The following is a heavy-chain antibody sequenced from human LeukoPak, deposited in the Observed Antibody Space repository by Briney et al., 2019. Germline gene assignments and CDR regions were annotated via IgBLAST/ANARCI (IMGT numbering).Heavy chain of an antibody. CDR1: GFTFSSYG. CDR2: ISYDGSNK. CDR3: AEDHRDYGLDY. V-gene: IGHV3-30*18. D-gene: IGHD4-17*01. Sequence: GGSLRLSCAASGFTFSSYGMHWVRQAPGKGLEWVAVISYDGSNKYYADSVKGRFTISRDNSKNTLYLQMNSLRAEDTAVYYCAEDHRDYGLDYWGQGTLVTVSS. J-gene: IGHJ4*02.